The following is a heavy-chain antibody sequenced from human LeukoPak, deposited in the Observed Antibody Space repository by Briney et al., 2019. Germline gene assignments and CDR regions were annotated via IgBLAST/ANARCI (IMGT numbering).Heavy chain of an antibody. CDR3: ARGSGSYGRAFDI. Sequence: GGSLRLSCAASGFTFSSYAMHWVRQAPGKGLEWVAVISYDGSNKYYADSVKGRFTISRDDSKNTLYLQVNSLRAEDTAVYYCARGSGSYGRAFDIRGQGTMVTVSS. J-gene: IGHJ3*02. D-gene: IGHD1-26*01. CDR2: ISYDGSNK. V-gene: IGHV3-30-3*01. CDR1: GFTFSSYA.